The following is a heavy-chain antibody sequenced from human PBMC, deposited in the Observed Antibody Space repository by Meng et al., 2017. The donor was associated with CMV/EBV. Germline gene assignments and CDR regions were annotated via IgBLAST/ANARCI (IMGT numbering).Heavy chain of an antibody. CDR2: IWDEGSNK. CDR1: VYTVSGDG. CDR3: AKDHTGGIVGADVDY. D-gene: IGHD1-26*01. Sequence: SVYTVSGDGMHWVRQAPGKAPEWVAVIWDEGSNKYYADSVKGRFTISRDNSKNTLYLQMNSLRAEDTAVYYCAKDHTGGIVGADVDYWGQGTLVTVSS. V-gene: IGHV3-33*06. J-gene: IGHJ4*02.